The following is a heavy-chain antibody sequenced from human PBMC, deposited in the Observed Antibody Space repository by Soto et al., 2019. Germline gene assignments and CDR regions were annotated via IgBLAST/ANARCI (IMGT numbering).Heavy chain of an antibody. V-gene: IGHV1-69*13. CDR2: IIPIFGTA. D-gene: IGHD2-15*01. Sequence: ASVKVACKASGGTFSSYAISWVRQAPGQGLEWMGGIIPIFGTANYAQKFQGRVTITADESTGTAYMELSSLRSEDTAVYYCARPTVAATPPYYYYYGMDVWGQGTTVTVSS. CDR3: ARPTVAATPPYYYYYGMDV. J-gene: IGHJ6*02. CDR1: GGTFSSYA.